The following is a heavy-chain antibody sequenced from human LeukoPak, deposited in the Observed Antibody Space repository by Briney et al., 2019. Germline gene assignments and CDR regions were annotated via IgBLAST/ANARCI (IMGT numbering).Heavy chain of an antibody. CDR2: ISYDGRIK. CDR3: ARVGSGSYLKGYFDY. D-gene: IGHD3-16*02. CDR1: GFTFSSYG. V-gene: IGHV3-30*03. Sequence: GGSLRLSCAASGFTFSSYGMHWVRQGPGKGPEWVAVISYDGRIKYYADSVKGRFTISRDNSKNTLHLQMNSLRTEDTAFYYCARVGSGSYLKGYFDYWGQGTLVSVSS. J-gene: IGHJ4*02.